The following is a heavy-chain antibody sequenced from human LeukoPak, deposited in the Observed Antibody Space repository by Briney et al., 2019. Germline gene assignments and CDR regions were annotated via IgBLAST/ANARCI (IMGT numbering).Heavy chain of an antibody. CDR3: ASSFYYDSRDY. V-gene: IGHV4-34*01. CDR2: ITPSGST. J-gene: IGHJ4*02. CDR1: GGSFSGYF. D-gene: IGHD3-22*01. Sequence: PSETLSLTCVVYGGSFSGYFWSRIRQPPGKGLEWIGEITPSGSTNYNPSLKSRVSISIDTSKKKLSLRLTSVTAADSAVYYCASSFYYDSRDYWGRGTLVTVSS.